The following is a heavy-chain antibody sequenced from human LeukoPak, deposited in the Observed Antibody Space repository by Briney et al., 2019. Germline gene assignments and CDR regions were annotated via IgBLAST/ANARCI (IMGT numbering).Heavy chain of an antibody. D-gene: IGHD1-1*01. CDR2: ITASGGST. J-gene: IGHJ4*02. CDR1: GFTFNNYA. V-gene: IGHV3-23*01. CDR3: ARDYPTSGIVTIFDC. Sequence: GGSLRLFCASSGFTFNNYAMTWVRQAPGKGLEWVSSITASGGSTYCADSVKGRFTISRDNSKNTLYLQMSSLRAEDTAVYYCARDYPTSGIVTIFDCWGQGTLVTVSS.